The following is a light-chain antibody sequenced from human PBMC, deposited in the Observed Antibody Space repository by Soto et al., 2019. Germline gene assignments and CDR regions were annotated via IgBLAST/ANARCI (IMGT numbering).Light chain of an antibody. Sequence: EIVLTQSPGTLSLSPGERATLSCRASQSVRSSHLAWYQQMPGQGPRLLIYGASNRATGIPDRFSGSGSGIDFTLTINVLETEDFAVYYCQQYSSSPLTFGGGTKVEIK. V-gene: IGKV3-20*01. CDR2: GAS. CDR3: QQYSSSPLT. CDR1: QSVRSSH. J-gene: IGKJ4*01.